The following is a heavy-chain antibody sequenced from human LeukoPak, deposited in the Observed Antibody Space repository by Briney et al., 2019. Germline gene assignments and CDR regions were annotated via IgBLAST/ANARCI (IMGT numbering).Heavy chain of an antibody. V-gene: IGHV4-59*11. Sequence: PSETLSLTCTVSGGSISSHYWSWIRQPPGQGLEWIAYIYYSGSTNYSPSLKSRVTISVDTSKKQFSLKLSSVTAADTAVYYCARGLWNILTGYYIDYWGQGTLVTVSS. J-gene: IGHJ4*02. CDR1: GGSISSHY. CDR3: ARGLWNILTGYYIDY. D-gene: IGHD3-9*01. CDR2: IYYSGST.